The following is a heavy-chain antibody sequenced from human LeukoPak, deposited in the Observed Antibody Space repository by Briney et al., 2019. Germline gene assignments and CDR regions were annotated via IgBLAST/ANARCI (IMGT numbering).Heavy chain of an antibody. V-gene: IGHV1-3*01. CDR2: INAGNGNT. Sequence: GASVKVSCKASGYTFTSYAMHWVRQAPGQRLEWMGWINAGNGNTKYSQKFQGRVTITRDTSASTAYMELSSLRSEDTAVYYCAREGEDILTGLPHGDFDYWGQGTLVTVSS. CDR1: GYTFTSYA. D-gene: IGHD3-9*01. J-gene: IGHJ4*02. CDR3: AREGEDILTGLPHGDFDY.